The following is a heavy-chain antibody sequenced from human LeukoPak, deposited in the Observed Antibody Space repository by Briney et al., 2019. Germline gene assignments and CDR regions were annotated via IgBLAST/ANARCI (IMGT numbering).Heavy chain of an antibody. D-gene: IGHD3-10*01. V-gene: IGHV4-34*01. Sequence: SETLSLTCAVYGGSFSGYYWSWIRQPPGKGLEWIGEINHSGSTNYNPSLKSRVTISVDTSKNQFSLKLSSVTAADTAVYYCARHQALLWFGELFGTGLDYWGQGTLVTVSS. CDR3: ARHQALLWFGELFGTGLDY. CDR2: INHSGST. J-gene: IGHJ4*02. CDR1: GGSFSGYY.